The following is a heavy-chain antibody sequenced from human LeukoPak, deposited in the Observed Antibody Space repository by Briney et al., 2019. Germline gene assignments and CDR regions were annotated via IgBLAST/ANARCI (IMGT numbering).Heavy chain of an antibody. Sequence: PGGSLRLSCAASGFTFSSYWMHWVRQAPGKGLVWVSRINSDGSNTSYADSVKGRFSISRDNAKNTLYLQMNSLRAEDTAVYYCARDGTSSGYYEFGYWGQETLVTVSS. CDR1: GFTFSSYW. D-gene: IGHD6-19*01. J-gene: IGHJ4*02. CDR2: INSDGSNT. V-gene: IGHV3-74*01. CDR3: ARDGTSSGYYEFGY.